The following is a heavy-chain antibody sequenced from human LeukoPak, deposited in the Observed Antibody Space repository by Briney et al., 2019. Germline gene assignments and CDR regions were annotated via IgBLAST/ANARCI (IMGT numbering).Heavy chain of an antibody. CDR1: GFTFSSYE. D-gene: IGHD3-10*01. J-gene: IGHJ6*03. CDR3: ARDPPPRLWFGESNYYYYYMDV. Sequence: GGSLRLSCAASGFTFSSYEMNWVRQAPGKGLEWVSYISSSSSTIYYADSVKGRFTISRDNAKNSLYLQMNSLRAEDTAVYYCARDPPPRLWFGESNYYYYYMDVWGKGTTVTVSS. V-gene: IGHV3-48*01. CDR2: ISSSSSTI.